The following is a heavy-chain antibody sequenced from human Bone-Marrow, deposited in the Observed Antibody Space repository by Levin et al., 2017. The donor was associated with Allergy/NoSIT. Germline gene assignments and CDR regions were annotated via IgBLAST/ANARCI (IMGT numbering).Heavy chain of an antibody. V-gene: IGHV3-48*02. Sequence: LSLTCAASGFPFSDYSMNWVRQTPGKGLDWVSYISSSSSTIYYADSVKGRFTISRDNAKNSLYLQMNSLRDEDTAVYYCARGGRLGYYYGVDVWGQGTTVTVSS. CDR2: ISSSSSTI. CDR3: ARGGRLGYYYGVDV. CDR1: GFPFSDYS. J-gene: IGHJ6*02. D-gene: IGHD3-16*01.